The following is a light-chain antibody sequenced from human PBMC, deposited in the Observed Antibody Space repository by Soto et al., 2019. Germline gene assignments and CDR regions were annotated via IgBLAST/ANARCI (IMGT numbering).Light chain of an antibody. CDR3: QQTYSTPYT. CDR1: HRISSH. Sequence: DILMTQSQSSLSASVGDRVTITCRASHRISSHVNWYHQRPGKAPTLLIFGASVLQSRVPSPFSGNGSATAVTLTISSLPLEDLGTYYCQQTYSTPYTFGQGTSVLIK. V-gene: IGKV1-39*01. CDR2: GAS. J-gene: IGKJ2*01.